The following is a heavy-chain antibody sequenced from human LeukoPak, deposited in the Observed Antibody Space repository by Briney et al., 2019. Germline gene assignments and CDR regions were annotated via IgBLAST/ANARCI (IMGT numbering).Heavy chain of an antibody. D-gene: IGHD3-10*01. V-gene: IGHV3-21*04. CDR2: ISSSSSYI. Sequence: GGSLRPSCAASGFTFSSYSMNWVRQAPGKGLEWVSSISSSSSYIHYADSVKGRFTISRDNAKNSLYLQMNSLRAEDMALYYCAKDFGGAFDIWGQGTMVTVSS. J-gene: IGHJ3*02. CDR3: AKDFGGAFDI. CDR1: GFTFSSYS.